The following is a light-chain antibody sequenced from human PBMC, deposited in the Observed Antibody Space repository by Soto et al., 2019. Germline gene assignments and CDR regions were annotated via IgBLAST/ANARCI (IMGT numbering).Light chain of an antibody. CDR1: SSNIGAGYD. V-gene: IGLV1-40*01. CDR3: KSYDSRLSGNVV. CDR2: GNS. J-gene: IGLJ2*01. Sequence: QSVLTQPPAVSGAPGQRVTISCTGSSSNIGAGYDVHWYQQIPGTAPKLLIYGNSNRPSGVPDRFSGSKSGTSASLAITGLEAEDEADYYCKSYDSRLSGNVVFGGGTQLTVL.